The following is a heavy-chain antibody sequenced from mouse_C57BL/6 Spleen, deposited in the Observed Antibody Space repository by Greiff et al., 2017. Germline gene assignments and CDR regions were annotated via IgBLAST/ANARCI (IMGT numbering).Heavy chain of an antibody. D-gene: IGHD6-1*01. CDR3: ARHGPLRYFDV. V-gene: IGHV5-2*01. Sequence: DVMLVESGGGLVKPGESLKLSCESNEYEFTSHDMSWVRKTPEKRLELVAAINSDGGSPYYPDTMERRFIISRDKTKKTLYLQMSSLRSEDTALYYCARHGPLRYFDVWGTGTTVTVSS. CDR2: INSDGGSP. CDR1: EYEFTSHD. J-gene: IGHJ1*03.